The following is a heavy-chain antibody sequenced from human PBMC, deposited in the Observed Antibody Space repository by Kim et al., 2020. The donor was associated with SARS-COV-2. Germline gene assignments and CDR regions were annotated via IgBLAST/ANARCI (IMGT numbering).Heavy chain of an antibody. CDR1: GFTFSSYA. V-gene: IGHV3-30*04. J-gene: IGHJ6*02. CDR2: ISYDGSNK. CDR3: ARDLMGWLREYYYGMDV. Sequence: GGSLRLSCAASGFTFSSYAMHWVRQAPGKGLEWVAVISYDGSNKYYADSVKGRFTISRDNSKNTLYLQMNSLRAEDTAVYYCARDLMGWLREYYYGMDVWGQGTTVTVSS. D-gene: IGHD5-12*01.